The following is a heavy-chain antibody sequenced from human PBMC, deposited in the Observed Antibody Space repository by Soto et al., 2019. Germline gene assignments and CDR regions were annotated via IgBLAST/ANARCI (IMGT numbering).Heavy chain of an antibody. CDR2: IDPSDSYT. Sequence: GESLKISCKGSGYSFTSYWSSWVRQTPGKGLEWMGRIDPSDSYTNYSPSFQGHVTISADKSISTAYLQWSSLKASDTAMYYCARHSRPVAGYYYYGMDVWGQGTTVTVSS. V-gene: IGHV5-10-1*01. CDR1: GYSFTSYW. CDR3: ARHSRPVAGYYYYGMDV. D-gene: IGHD6-19*01. J-gene: IGHJ6*02.